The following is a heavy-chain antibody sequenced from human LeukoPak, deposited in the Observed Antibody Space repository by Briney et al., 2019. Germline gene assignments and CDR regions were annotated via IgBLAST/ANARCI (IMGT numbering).Heavy chain of an antibody. CDR3: AAGGYYDNSGTDY. D-gene: IGHD3-22*01. V-gene: IGHV4-34*01. J-gene: IGHJ4*02. CDR1: GGSFSGYY. Sequence: NPSETLSLTCAVYGGSFSGYYWSWIRQPPGKGLEWIGEINHSGSTNYNPSLKSRVTISVDTSKNQFSLKLSSVAAADTAVYYCAAGGYYDNSGTDYWGQGTLVTVSS. CDR2: INHSGST.